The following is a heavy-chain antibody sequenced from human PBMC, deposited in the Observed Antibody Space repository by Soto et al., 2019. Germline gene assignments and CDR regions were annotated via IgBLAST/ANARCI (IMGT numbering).Heavy chain of an antibody. CDR1: GFTFSSYS. Sequence: EVQLVESGGGLVQPGGSLRLSCAASGFTFSSYSMNWVRQAPGKGLEWVSYISSSSSTIYYADSVKGRFTISRDNAKNSLYLQMNSLRDEDTAVYYCAREAYSSGLNWFDPWGQGTRVTVSS. CDR3: AREAYSSGLNWFDP. V-gene: IGHV3-48*02. CDR2: ISSSSSTI. J-gene: IGHJ5*02. D-gene: IGHD6-19*01.